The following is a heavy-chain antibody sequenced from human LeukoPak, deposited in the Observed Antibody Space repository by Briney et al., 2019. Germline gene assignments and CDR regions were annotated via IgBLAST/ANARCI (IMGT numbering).Heavy chain of an antibody. CDR3: ARDLIPQPSIVRGVIGIDY. CDR2: ISVYNGNT. Sequence: ASVKVSCKASGYPFTDYYMHWVRQAPGQGLEWMGWISVYNGNTNYAQKVQGRVTMTTDTSTSTAYMEVRSLRPDDTAVYYCARDLIPQPSIVRGVIGIDYWGQGTLVTVSS. J-gene: IGHJ4*02. CDR1: GYPFTDYY. V-gene: IGHV1-18*04. D-gene: IGHD3-10*01.